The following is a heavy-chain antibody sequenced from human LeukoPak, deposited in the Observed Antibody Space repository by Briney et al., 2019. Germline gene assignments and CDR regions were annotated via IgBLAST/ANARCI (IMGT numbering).Heavy chain of an antibody. CDR3: TTDVVLWFGELSAFDI. D-gene: IGHD3-10*01. V-gene: IGHV3-15*01. CDR2: IKSKTDGGTT. J-gene: IGHJ3*02. Sequence: GGSLRLFCAASGFTFSNAWMSWVRQAPGKGLEWVGRIKSKTDGGTTDYAAPVKGRFTISRDDSKNTLYLQMNSLKTEDTAVYYCTTDVVLWFGELSAFDIWGQGTMVTVSS. CDR1: GFTFSNAW.